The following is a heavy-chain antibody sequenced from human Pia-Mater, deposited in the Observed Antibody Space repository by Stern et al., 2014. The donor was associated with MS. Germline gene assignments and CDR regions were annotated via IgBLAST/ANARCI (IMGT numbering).Heavy chain of an antibody. J-gene: IGHJ4*02. CDR1: GYRFSTFY. Sequence: QVQLVESGAEVTKPGASVKVSCKASGYRFSTFYLHWLRQAPGQGLQWIGRILPGSGATNSSQTFQGRLTMTRDRSITTAYLELSGLRSDDTAVYYCARIYCSGDECYHSFDTWGQGTLVTVSS. CDR3: ARIYCSGDECYHSFDT. V-gene: IGHV1-2*06. CDR2: ILPGSGAT. D-gene: IGHD3-16*02.